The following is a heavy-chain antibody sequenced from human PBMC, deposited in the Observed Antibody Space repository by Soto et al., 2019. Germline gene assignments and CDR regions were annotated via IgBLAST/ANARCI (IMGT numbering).Heavy chain of an antibody. CDR2: IYYSGST. D-gene: IGHD6-19*01. J-gene: IGHJ5*02. CDR1: GGSISSYY. Sequence: SETLSLTCTVSGGSISSYYWSWIRQPPGKGLEWIGYIYYSGSTNYNPSLKSRVTISVDTSKNQFSLKLSSVTAADTAVYYCAMEEGPHSSGWPTFLDLWGQGNLVTVSS. CDR3: AMEEGPHSSGWPTFLDL. V-gene: IGHV4-59*01.